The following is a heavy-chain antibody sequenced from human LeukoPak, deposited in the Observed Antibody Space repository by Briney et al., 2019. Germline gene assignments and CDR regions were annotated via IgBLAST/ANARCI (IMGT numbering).Heavy chain of an antibody. CDR1: GYTFTGYY. D-gene: IGHD4-17*01. V-gene: IGHV1-2*02. CDR2: INPNSGGT. Sequence: ASVKVSCKASGYTFTGYYMHWVRQAPGQGLEWMGWINPNSGGTNYAQKFQGRVTMTRDTSISTAYMELSRLRSDDTAVYYCARDLTVTTLYSIDYWGQGTLVTVSS. CDR3: ARDLTVTTLYSIDY. J-gene: IGHJ4*02.